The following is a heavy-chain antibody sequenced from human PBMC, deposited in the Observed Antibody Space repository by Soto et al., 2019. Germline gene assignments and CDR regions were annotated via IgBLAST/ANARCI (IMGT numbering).Heavy chain of an antibody. CDR2: ISWNSGSI. D-gene: IGHD4-17*01. CDR1: GFTFDDYA. J-gene: IGHJ4*02. CDR3: ANIPNDYGDCSDY. Sequence: EVQLVESGGGLVQPGRSLRLSCAASGFTFDDYAMHWVRQAPGKGLEWVSGISWNSGSIGYADSVKGRFTISRDNAKNSLYLQMNSLRAEDTALYYCANIPNDYGDCSDYWGQGTLVTVSS. V-gene: IGHV3-9*01.